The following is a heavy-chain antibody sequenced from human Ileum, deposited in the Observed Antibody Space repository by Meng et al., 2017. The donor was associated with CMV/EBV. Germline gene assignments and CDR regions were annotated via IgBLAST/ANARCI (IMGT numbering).Heavy chain of an antibody. Sequence: GESLKISCAVSGFTFSTHNMNWVRQAPGKGLEWVSYISSSSSTIYYADSVKGRFTISRDNAKNSLYLQMNSLRVEDTAVYFCVRNSWSDGDYWGQGTLVTVSS. CDR3: VRNSWSDGDY. D-gene: IGHD1-1*01. J-gene: IGHJ4*02. V-gene: IGHV3-48*04. CDR1: GFTFSTHN. CDR2: ISSSSSTI.